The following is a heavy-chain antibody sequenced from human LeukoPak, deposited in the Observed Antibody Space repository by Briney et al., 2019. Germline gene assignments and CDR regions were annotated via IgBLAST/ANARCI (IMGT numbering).Heavy chain of an antibody. V-gene: IGHV4-39*01. J-gene: IGHJ4*02. Sequence: PSETLSLTCTVSGGSISSSSYYWGWIRQPPGKGLEWIESIYYSGSTYYNPSLKSRVTISVDTSKNQFSLKLSSVTAADTAVYYCTAGRSDYFDFWGQGTLVTVSS. D-gene: IGHD6-25*01. CDR3: TAGRSDYFDF. CDR2: IYYSGST. CDR1: GGSISSSSYY.